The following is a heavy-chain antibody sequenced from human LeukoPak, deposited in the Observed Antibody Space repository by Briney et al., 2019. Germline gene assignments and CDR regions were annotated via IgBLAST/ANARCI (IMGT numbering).Heavy chain of an antibody. J-gene: IGHJ6*03. CDR3: ARDLLEWGPGSYRNYYYYYYMDV. V-gene: IGHV4-38-2*02. D-gene: IGHD3-10*01. CDR1: GYSISSGYY. Sequence: PSETLSLTCTVSGYSISSGYYWGWIRQPPGKGLEWIGSIYHSGSTYYNPSLKSRVTISVDTSKNQFSLKLSSVTAADTAVYYCARDLLEWGPGSYRNYYYYYYMDVWGKGTTVTVSS. CDR2: IYHSGST.